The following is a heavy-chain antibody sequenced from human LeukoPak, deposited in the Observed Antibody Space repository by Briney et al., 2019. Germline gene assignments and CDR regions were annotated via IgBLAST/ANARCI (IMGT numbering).Heavy chain of an antibody. J-gene: IGHJ6*02. CDR3: ARDEGKENGMDV. CDR1: GFTFSSYG. V-gene: IGHV3-33*01. CDR2: IWHDGRNK. Sequence: GGSLRLSCAASGFTFSSYGMHWVRQAPGKGLEWEAVIWHDGRNKEYADSVKGRFTISRDNSKNTLYLQMNSLRAEDTAVYCCARDEGKENGMDVWGQGTTVTVS.